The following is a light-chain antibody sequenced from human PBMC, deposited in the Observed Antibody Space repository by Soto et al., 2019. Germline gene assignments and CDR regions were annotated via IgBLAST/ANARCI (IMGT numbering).Light chain of an antibody. Sequence: QSALTQPASVSGSPGQSITISCTGTSSDVGGYNYVSWYQQHPGKAPKLMIYDVSYRPSGVSNRFSDSKSGNTASLTISGLQAEDEADYYCSSYTSSSTLVVFGGGTQLTVL. CDR3: SSYTSSSTLVV. CDR2: DVS. J-gene: IGLJ2*01. CDR1: SSDVGGYNY. V-gene: IGLV2-14*01.